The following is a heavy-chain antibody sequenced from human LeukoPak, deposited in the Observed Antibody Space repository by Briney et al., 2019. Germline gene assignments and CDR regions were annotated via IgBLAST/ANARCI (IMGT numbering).Heavy chain of an antibody. J-gene: IGHJ4*02. CDR2: IYYSGST. D-gene: IGHD6-19*01. Sequence: SGTLSLTCTVSGGSISRYYWSWMRQPPGKGLEWIGYIYYSGSTNYNPSLKSRVTISVDTSKNQFSLKLSSVTAADTAVYYCARQNGSGWTPFDYWGQGTLAPVSS. CDR1: GGSISRYY. CDR3: ARQNGSGWTPFDY. V-gene: IGHV4-59*08.